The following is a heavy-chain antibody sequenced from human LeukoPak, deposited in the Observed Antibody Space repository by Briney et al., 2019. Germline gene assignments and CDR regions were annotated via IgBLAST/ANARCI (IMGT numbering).Heavy chain of an antibody. D-gene: IGHD2-2*02. CDR1: GYTFTGYY. CDR2: ISAYNGNT. Sequence: ASVKVSCKASGYTFTGYYMHWVRQAPGQGLEWMGWISAYNGNTNYAQKLQGRVTMTTDTSTSTAYMELRSLRSDDTAVYYCARVPFMEKLYNFDYWGQGTLVTVSS. CDR3: ARVPFMEKLYNFDY. V-gene: IGHV1-18*04. J-gene: IGHJ4*02.